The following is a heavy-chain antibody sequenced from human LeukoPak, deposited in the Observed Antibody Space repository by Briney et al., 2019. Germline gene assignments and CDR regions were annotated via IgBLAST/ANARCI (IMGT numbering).Heavy chain of an antibody. CDR1: GFTFSSYA. CDR3: ARAGGGRLLYFDY. D-gene: IGHD3-16*01. V-gene: IGHV3-30-3*01. CDR2: ISYDGSNK. Sequence: GGSLRLSCAASGFTFSSYAMHWVRQAPGKGLEWVAVISYDGSNKYYADSVKGRFTISRDNSKNTLYLQMNSLRAEDTAVYYCARAGGGRLLYFDYWGQGTLVTVSS. J-gene: IGHJ4*02.